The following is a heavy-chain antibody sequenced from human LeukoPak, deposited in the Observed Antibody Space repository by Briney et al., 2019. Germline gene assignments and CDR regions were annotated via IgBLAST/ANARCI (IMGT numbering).Heavy chain of an antibody. CDR3: ARAVYDYIWGSYRFDY. V-gene: IGHV4-31*03. J-gene: IGHJ4*02. D-gene: IGHD3-16*02. CDR1: GGSISSGGYY. Sequence: PSETLSLTCTVSGGSISSGGYYWSWIRQHPGKGLEWIGFIYYGGSTYYNPSLKGRVTFSVDTSKNQFSLKLSSVNAADTAVYYCARAVYDYIWGSYRFDYWGQGTLVTVSS. CDR2: IYYGGST.